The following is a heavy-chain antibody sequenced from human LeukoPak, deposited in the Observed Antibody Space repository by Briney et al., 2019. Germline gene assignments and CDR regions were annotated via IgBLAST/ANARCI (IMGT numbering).Heavy chain of an antibody. J-gene: IGHJ4*02. V-gene: IGHV3-74*03. CDR2: INSDGSSL. CDR1: GFTFSSYW. Sequence: PGGSLRLSCAPSGFTFSSYWMHWVRQAPGKGLLWVSRINSDGSSLTSADPVKGRFTISRDNAKNTLFLQMNNLRVEDTAVYYCAREGRVSGYDFDCWGQGTLVTVSS. CDR3: AREGRVSGYDFDC. D-gene: IGHD5-12*01.